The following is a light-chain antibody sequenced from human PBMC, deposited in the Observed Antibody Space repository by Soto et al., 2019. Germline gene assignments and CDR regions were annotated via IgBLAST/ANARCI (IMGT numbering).Light chain of an antibody. CDR2: DVS. CDR3: SSYTSSSTYV. CDR1: SSDVGVYYY. V-gene: IGLV2-14*01. J-gene: IGLJ1*01. Sequence: QSVLTQPASVSGSPGQSIAISGTGTSSDVGVYYYVSWCQQHPGKAPKLMIYDVSSRPSGVSDRFSGSKSGNTASLTISGLQAEYEADYYCSSYTSSSTYVFGTGTKLTVL.